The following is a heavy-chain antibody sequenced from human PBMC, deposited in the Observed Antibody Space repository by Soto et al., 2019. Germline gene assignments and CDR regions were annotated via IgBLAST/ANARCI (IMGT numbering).Heavy chain of an antibody. V-gene: IGHV1-8*01. J-gene: IGHJ5*02. CDR1: GYTFTSSD. Sequence: QVQLVQSGAEVKKPGASVRVSCKASGYTFTSSDVYWVRQATGQGLELMGWMNPNTGNTGYAQKCQGRVTMTRNTSLSTAYMELSSLRSEDTAVYYCARGSNHCSGGSCYSDWFDPWGQGTPVTVSS. CDR2: MNPNTGNT. CDR3: ARGSNHCSGGSCYSDWFDP. D-gene: IGHD2-15*01.